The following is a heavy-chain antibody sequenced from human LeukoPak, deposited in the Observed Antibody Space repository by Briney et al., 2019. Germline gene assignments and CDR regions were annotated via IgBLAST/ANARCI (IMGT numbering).Heavy chain of an antibody. CDR1: GFTFSSYS. CDR2: ISSSSSYI. D-gene: IGHD1-26*01. J-gene: IGHJ6*03. CDR3: ARWAYSGSHLSYSRVYYYYYYMDV. V-gene: IGHV3-21*01. Sequence: PGGSLRLSCAASGFTFSSYSMNWVRQAPGKGLEWVSSISSSSSYIYYADSVKGRFTISRDNAKNSLYLQMNSLRAEDTAVYYCARWAYSGSHLSYSRVYYYYYYMDVWGKGTTVTVSS.